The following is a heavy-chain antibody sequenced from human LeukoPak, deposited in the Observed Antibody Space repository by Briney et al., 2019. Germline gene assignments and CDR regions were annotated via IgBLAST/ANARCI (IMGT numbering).Heavy chain of an antibody. J-gene: IGHJ4*02. CDR3: ARDRRVATITSSLPY. CDR2: INPNSGGT. CDR1: GYTFTGYY. Sequence: ASVKVSCKASGYTFTGYYMHWVRQAPGQGLEWMGWINPNSGGTNYAQKLQGRVTMTTDTSTSTAYMELRSLRSDDTAVYYCARDRRVATITSSLPYWGQGTLVTVSS. V-gene: IGHV1-2*02. D-gene: IGHD5-12*01.